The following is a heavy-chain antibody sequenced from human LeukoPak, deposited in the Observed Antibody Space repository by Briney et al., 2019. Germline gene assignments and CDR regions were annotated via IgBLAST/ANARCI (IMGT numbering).Heavy chain of an antibody. J-gene: IGHJ5*02. CDR2: ISSSGSTI. D-gene: IGHD6-19*01. V-gene: IGHV3-48*03. CDR1: GFTFSSYE. CDR3: ARDHTAVAGYSWFDP. Sequence: GGSLRLSCAASGFTFSSYEMNWVRQAPGKGLEWVSYISSSGSTIYYADSVKGRFTISRDNAKNSLYLQMNSLRAEDTALYYCARDHTAVAGYSWFDPWGQGTLVTVSS.